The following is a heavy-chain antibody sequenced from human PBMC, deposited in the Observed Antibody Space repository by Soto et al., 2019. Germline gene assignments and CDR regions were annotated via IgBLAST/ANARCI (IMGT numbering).Heavy chain of an antibody. Sequence: QPGGSLRLACAASGDSVSDYAMPWARQAPGKGLEWVALISPAGTNQYYADSAKGRFTISRDNSKNTLYLQMNSLRPEDTGLYYCARENSRISPRLFQLWGHGTLVTVSS. CDR3: ARENSRISPRLFQL. CDR2: ISPAGTNQ. CDR1: GDSVSDYA. V-gene: IGHV3-30-3*02. J-gene: IGHJ1*01. D-gene: IGHD6-6*01.